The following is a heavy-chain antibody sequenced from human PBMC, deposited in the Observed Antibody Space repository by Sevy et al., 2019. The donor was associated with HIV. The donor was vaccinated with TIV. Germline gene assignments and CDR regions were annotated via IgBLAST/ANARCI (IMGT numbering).Heavy chain of an antibody. CDR2: ISYDGSNK. Sequence: GGSLRLSCAASGFTFSSYAMHWVRQAPGKGLEWVAVISYDGSNKYYADSVKGRFTISRDNSKNTLYLQMNSLGAEDTAVYYCARDVGDSSGWLFDYWGQGTLVTVSS. CDR3: ARDVGDSSGWLFDY. CDR1: GFTFSSYA. V-gene: IGHV3-30-3*01. D-gene: IGHD6-19*01. J-gene: IGHJ4*02.